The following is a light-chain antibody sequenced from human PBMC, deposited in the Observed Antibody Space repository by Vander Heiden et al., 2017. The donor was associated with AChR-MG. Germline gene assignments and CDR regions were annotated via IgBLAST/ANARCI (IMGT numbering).Light chain of an antibody. CDR2: DVS. J-gene: IGLJ1*01. Sequence: SALPQPASVSGSPGQSLTISCTGTSIDVGSYNYVSWYQQPPGKAPKLMIYDVSHRPSGVSDRFSGSKSGNTASLTISGLQAEDEADYYCSSFTSSSTYVFGTGTKVTVL. V-gene: IGLV2-14*01. CDR1: SIDVGSYNY. CDR3: SSFTSSSTYV.